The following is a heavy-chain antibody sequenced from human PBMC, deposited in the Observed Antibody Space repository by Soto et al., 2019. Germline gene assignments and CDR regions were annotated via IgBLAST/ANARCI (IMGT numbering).Heavy chain of an antibody. D-gene: IGHD2-15*01. CDR2: IYYSGST. Sequence: QVQLQESGPGLVKPSQTLSLTCTVSGGSISSGGYYWSWIRQHPGKGLEWIGYIYYSGSTYYNPSLKSRVTISVEPSKNQFSLKLSSVTAADTAVYYCARGDISWDAFDIWGQGTMVTVSS. V-gene: IGHV4-31*03. CDR3: ARGDISWDAFDI. J-gene: IGHJ3*02. CDR1: GGSISSGGYY.